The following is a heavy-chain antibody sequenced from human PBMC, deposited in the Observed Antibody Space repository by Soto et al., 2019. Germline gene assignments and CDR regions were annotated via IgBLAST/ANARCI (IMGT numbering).Heavy chain of an antibody. V-gene: IGHV1-2*04. Sequence: AASVKVSCKASGYTFTGYYMHWVRQAPGQGLEWMGWINPNSGGTNYAQKFQGWVTMTRDTSISTAYMELSRLRSDDTAVYYCARVRGDYYYYGMDVWGQGTTVTVSS. J-gene: IGHJ6*02. CDR1: GYTFTGYY. CDR3: ARVRGDYYYYGMDV. CDR2: INPNSGGT.